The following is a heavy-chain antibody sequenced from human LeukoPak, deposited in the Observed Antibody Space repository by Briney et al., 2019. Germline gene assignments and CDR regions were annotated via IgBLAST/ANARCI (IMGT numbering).Heavy chain of an antibody. Sequence: ASVKVSCKASGGTFSSYAISWVRQAPGQGLEWMGRIIPIFGTAKYAQKFQGRVTITTDESTSTAYMELSSLRSEDTAVYYCARVGVDTAMVDAFDIWGQGTMVTVSS. V-gene: IGHV1-69*05. CDR1: GGTFSSYA. CDR2: IIPIFGTA. CDR3: ARVGVDTAMVDAFDI. J-gene: IGHJ3*02. D-gene: IGHD5-18*01.